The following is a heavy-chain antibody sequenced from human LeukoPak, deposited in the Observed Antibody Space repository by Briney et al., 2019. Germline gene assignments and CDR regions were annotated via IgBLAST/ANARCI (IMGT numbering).Heavy chain of an antibody. J-gene: IGHJ3*02. D-gene: IGHD3-22*01. CDR1: GFTFNNYA. CDR2: ISSSSSYI. Sequence: GGSLRLSCAASGFTFNNYAMSWVRQAPGKGLEWVSSISSSSSYIYYADSVKGRFTISRDNAKNSLYLQMNSLRAEDTAVYYCARVRITMIGVDAFDIWGQGTMVTVSS. CDR3: ARVRITMIGVDAFDI. V-gene: IGHV3-21*01.